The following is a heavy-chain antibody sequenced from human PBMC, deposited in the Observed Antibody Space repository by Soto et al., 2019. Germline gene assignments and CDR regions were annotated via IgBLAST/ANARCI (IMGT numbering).Heavy chain of an antibody. J-gene: IGHJ6*02. CDR3: ASARRPALYYYGMDV. CDR1: GFTFSSYA. Sequence: PGGSLRLSCAASGFTFSSYAMHWVRQAPGKGLEWVAVISYDGSNKYYADSVKGRFTISRDNSKNTLYLQMNSLRAEDTAVYYCASARRPALYYYGMDVWGQGTTVTVSS. D-gene: IGHD2-2*01. V-gene: IGHV3-30-3*01. CDR2: ISYDGSNK.